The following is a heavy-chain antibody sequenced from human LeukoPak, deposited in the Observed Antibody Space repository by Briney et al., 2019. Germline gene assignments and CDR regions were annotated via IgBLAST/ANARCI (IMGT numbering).Heavy chain of an antibody. V-gene: IGHV4-59*01. J-gene: IGHJ4*02. Sequence: SETLSLTCTVSGGSISSYYWSWIRQPPGKGLEWIGYIYYSGSTNYNLSLKSRVTISVDTSKNQFSLKLSSVTAADTAVYYCARGGGPTPFYLYWGQGTLVTVSS. CDR1: GGSISSYY. CDR2: IYYSGST. CDR3: ARGGGPTPFYLY. D-gene: IGHD3-16*01.